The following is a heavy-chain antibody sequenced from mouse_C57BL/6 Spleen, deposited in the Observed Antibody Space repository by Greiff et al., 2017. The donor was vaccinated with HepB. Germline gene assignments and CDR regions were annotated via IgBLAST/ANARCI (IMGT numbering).Heavy chain of an antibody. J-gene: IGHJ3*01. V-gene: IGHV1-50*01. Sequence: VQLQQPGAELVKPGASVKLSCKASGYTFTSYWMQWVKQRPGQGLEWIGEIDPSDSYTNYNQKFKGKATLTVDTSSSTAYMQLSSLTSEDSAVYYCARYDYDFAYWGQGTLVTVSA. D-gene: IGHD2-4*01. CDR2: IDPSDSYT. CDR1: GYTFTSYW. CDR3: ARYDYDFAY.